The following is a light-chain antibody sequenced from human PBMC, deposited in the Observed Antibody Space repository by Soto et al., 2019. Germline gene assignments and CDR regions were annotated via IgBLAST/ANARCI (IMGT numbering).Light chain of an antibody. CDR2: STN. V-gene: IGLV8-61*01. CDR1: SGSVSTSYF. Sequence: QTVVTQEPSFSVSPGGTVTLTCALSSGSVSTSYFPSWYQQTPGQAPRTLICSTNTRSSGVPDRFSGSILGNKAALTITGAQADDESDYYCVLYIGSSWVFGGGTKLTVL. CDR3: VLYIGSSWV. J-gene: IGLJ3*02.